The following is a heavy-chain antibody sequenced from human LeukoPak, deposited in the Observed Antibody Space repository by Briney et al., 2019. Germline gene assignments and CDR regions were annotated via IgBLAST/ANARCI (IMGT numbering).Heavy chain of an antibody. J-gene: IGHJ4*02. V-gene: IGHV3-53*01. CDR3: ARERGYDTGWSPYFDN. CDR1: GFTVSNNY. D-gene: IGHD6-13*01. CDR2: IYSGGTT. Sequence: PGGSLRLSCAASGFTVSNNYMSWIRQAPGKGLEWVSVIYSGGTTYYADSVKGRFTIPRDNSKNTLYLQMNSLRAEDTAVYYCARERGYDTGWSPYFDNWGQGTLVTVSS.